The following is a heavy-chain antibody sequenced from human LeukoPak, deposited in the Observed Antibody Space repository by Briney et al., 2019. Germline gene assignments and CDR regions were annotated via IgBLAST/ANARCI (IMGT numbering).Heavy chain of an antibody. CDR3: AGFFNYGSGSYWY. J-gene: IGHJ4*02. Sequence: SETLSLTCTVSGYSLSSGYYWGWIRQPPGKGLEWIGSIYHSGSTYYNPSLKSRVTISVDTSKNQFSLKLSSVTAADTAVYYCAGFFNYGSGSYWYWGQGTLVTVSS. CDR2: IYHSGST. D-gene: IGHD3-10*01. V-gene: IGHV4-38-2*02. CDR1: GYSLSSGYY.